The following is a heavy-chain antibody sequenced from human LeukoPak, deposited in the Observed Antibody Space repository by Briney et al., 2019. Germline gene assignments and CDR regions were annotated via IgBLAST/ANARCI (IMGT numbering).Heavy chain of an antibody. J-gene: IGHJ5*02. CDR2: INHSGST. CDR1: GGFFSGYY. V-gene: IGHV4-34*01. D-gene: IGHD6-13*01. CDR3: ARVDKSSSWYRNWFDP. Sequence: SETLSLTCAVYGGFFSGYYWSWIRQPPGKGLEWIGEINHSGSTNYNPSLKSRVTISVDTSKNQFPLKLSSVTAADTAEYYCARVDKSSSWYRNWFDPWGQGTLVTVSS.